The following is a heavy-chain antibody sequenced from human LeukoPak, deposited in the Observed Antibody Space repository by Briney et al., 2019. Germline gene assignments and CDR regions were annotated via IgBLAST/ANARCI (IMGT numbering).Heavy chain of an antibody. J-gene: IGHJ4*02. CDR3: ARGGVVVVPAAISPYYFDY. V-gene: IGHV1-46*01. D-gene: IGHD2-2*01. CDR1: GYTFTSYY. Sequence: ASVKVSCKASGYTFTSYYMHWVRQAPGQGLEWMGIINPSGGSTSYAQKFQGRVTMTRDMSTSTVYMELSSLRSEDTAVYYCARGGVVVVPAAISPYYFDYWSQGTLVTVSS. CDR2: INPSGGST.